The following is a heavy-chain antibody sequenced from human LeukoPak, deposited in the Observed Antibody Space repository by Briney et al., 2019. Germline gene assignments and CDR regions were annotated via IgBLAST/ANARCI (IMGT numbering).Heavy chain of an antibody. D-gene: IGHD3-10*01. CDR2: ISGSGGST. CDR1: GFTFSNYA. CDR3: AKEAPFAMVRGVTGNY. Sequence: PGGSQRLSCAASGFTFSNYAMSWVRQAPGKGLEWVSAISGSGGSTYYADSVKVRFTISRDNAKNTPYLQMNSLRAEDTAVYYCAKEAPFAMVRGVTGNYWGQGTLVTVSS. V-gene: IGHV3-23*01. J-gene: IGHJ4*02.